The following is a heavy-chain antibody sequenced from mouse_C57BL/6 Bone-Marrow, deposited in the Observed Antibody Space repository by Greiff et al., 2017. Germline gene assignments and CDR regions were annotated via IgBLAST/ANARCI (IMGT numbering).Heavy chain of an antibody. CDR3: ARSTTVRTWYFDV. J-gene: IGHJ1*03. Sequence: QVQLQQSGPGLVAPSQSLSITCTVSGFSLTSYGVHWVRQPPGKGLEWLVVIWSDGSTTYNSALKSRLSISKDNSKSQVFLKMNSLQTDDTAMYYCARSTTVRTWYFDVWGTGTTVTVSS. CDR1: GFSLTSYG. V-gene: IGHV2-6*03. CDR2: IWSDGST. D-gene: IGHD1-1*01.